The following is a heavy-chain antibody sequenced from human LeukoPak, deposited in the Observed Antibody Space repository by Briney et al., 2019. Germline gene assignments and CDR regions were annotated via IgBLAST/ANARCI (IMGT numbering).Heavy chain of an antibody. D-gene: IGHD2-2*01. CDR1: GGSISSYY. CDR3: RPSRCASLRYWYFDL. J-gene: IGHJ2*01. CDR2: IYYSGST. Sequence: PSETLSLTCTVAGGSISSYYWSWNRQPPGKGLEWIGYIYYSGSTSYNPSLKSRVSISVDTSMNQFSLKLSSLTAAATDLYYSRPSRCASLRYWYFDLWRRGTLVTVSS. V-gene: IGHV4-59*01.